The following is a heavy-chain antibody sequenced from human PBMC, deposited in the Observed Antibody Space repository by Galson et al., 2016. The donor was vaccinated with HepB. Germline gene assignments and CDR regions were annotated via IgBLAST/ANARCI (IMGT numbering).Heavy chain of an antibody. CDR3: GRGRYKGDYSGSDPVDNWFDP. CDR1: GYTFTNYY. D-gene: IGHD1-26*01. Sequence: SVKVSCKASGYTFTNYYIHWVRQAPGQGLEWMGIINPSGGATSDAQRFQGRVTMTRDTSTTTVYMELSSLRSEDTAVYYCGRGRYKGDYSGSDPVDNWFDPWGQGTLVTVSS. J-gene: IGHJ5*02. V-gene: IGHV1-46*03. CDR2: INPSGGAT.